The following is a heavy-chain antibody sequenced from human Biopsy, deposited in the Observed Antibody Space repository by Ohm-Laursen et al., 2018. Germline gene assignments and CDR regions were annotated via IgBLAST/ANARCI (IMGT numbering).Heavy chain of an antibody. CDR1: NGSIRNYY. Sequence: SDTLSLTCTGSNGSIRNYYWSWIRQPPGKGLEWIGFISSTGYTSYIPSLRSLVTISVGTTRRQSPLKMRFVTAADTAVYYCAKGRNDNGGMYFGSWGQGTLVTVSS. D-gene: IGHD4-23*01. CDR3: AKGRNDNGGMYFGS. CDR2: ISSTGYT. V-gene: IGHV4-4*08. J-gene: IGHJ4*02.